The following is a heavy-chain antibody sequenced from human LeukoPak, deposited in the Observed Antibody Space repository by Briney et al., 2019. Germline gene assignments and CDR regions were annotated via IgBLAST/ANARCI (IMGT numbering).Heavy chain of an antibody. CDR1: GYTFTTYY. CDR3: ARDALSYDYSWGSYRHLGIDP. CDR2: INPSGGTT. V-gene: IGHV1-46*01. J-gene: IGHJ5*02. D-gene: IGHD3-16*02. Sequence: ASVKVSCKASGYTFTTYYMHWVRQAPGQGLEWMAIINPSGGTTDYAQKFHGRITVTRDTSTSTVYMELTSLTSEDTAVYYCARDALSYDYSWGSYRHLGIDPWGRGTLVTVSS.